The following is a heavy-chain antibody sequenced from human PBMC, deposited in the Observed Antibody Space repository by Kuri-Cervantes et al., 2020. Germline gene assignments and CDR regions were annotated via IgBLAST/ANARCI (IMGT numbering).Heavy chain of an antibody. CDR2: IKQDGTAK. V-gene: IGHV3-7*03. CDR3: AIDSGGYAEHY. Sequence: GESLKISCAASGLTFSNFWMGWVRQAPGKGLEWVANIKQDGTAKFYVDSVKGRFTLSRDNSKNTLYLQMNSLTAEDTAVYYCAIDSGGYAEHYWGQGTLVTVSS. J-gene: IGHJ4*02. D-gene: IGHD5-12*01. CDR1: GLTFSNFW.